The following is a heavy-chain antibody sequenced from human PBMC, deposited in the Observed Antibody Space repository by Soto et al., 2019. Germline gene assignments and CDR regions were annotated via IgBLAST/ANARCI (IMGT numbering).Heavy chain of an antibody. J-gene: IGHJ4*02. CDR1: GYTLTELS. CDR3: AVVVITTIPRWYFDY. D-gene: IGHD3-22*01. CDR2: FDPEDGET. V-gene: IGHV1-24*01. Sequence: GASVKVSCKVSGYTLTELSMHWVRQAPGKGFEWMGGFDPEDGETIYAQKFQGRVTMTEDTSTDTAYMELSSLRSEDTAVYYCAVVVITTIPRWYFDYWGQGTLVTVSS.